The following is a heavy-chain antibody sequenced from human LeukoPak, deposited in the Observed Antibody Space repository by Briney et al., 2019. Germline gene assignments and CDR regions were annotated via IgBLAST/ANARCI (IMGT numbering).Heavy chain of an antibody. CDR3: AKPKDNSLYCFDY. V-gene: IGHV3-23*01. J-gene: IGHJ4*02. D-gene: IGHD1-20*01. CDR1: AFTFRSYA. CDR2: ISGSGGCT. Sequence: GGSLRLSCAASAFTFRSYAMSWVRQAGGRGLVGVSAISGSGGCTYYAESVKGRFTISRDNSNNTLYLQMSSLRADDTAVYYCAKPKDNSLYCFDYWGQGTLVTVSS.